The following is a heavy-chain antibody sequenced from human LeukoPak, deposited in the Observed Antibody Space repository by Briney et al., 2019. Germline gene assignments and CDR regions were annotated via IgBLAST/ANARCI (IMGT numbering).Heavy chain of an antibody. CDR3: AKDLGHSSTWYPYN. CDR1: GFTFRSYA. D-gene: IGHD6-13*01. V-gene: IGHV3-23*01. CDR2: ITGSGVNT. Sequence: ETGGSLRLSCAASGFTFRSYAMSWVRQAPGKGLEWVSVITGSGVNTYYADYVKGRLTISRDNSKNTLYLQMNSLRAEDTAVYYCAKDLGHSSTWYPYNWGQGTLVTVSS. J-gene: IGHJ4*02.